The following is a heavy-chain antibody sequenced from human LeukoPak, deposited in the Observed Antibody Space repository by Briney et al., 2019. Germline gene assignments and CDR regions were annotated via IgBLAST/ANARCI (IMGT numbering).Heavy chain of an antibody. V-gene: IGHV4-38-2*02. CDR3: ARDRVGATAIDY. CDR2: IYHSGST. D-gene: IGHD1-26*01. J-gene: IGHJ4*02. CDR1: GYSISSAYY. Sequence: SETLSLTCTVSGYSISSAYYWGWIRQPPGKRVEWIGNIYHSGSTYYNPSLRGRVTISVDTSKNQFSLKLNSVTAADTAVYYCARDRVGATAIDYWGQGTLVTVSS.